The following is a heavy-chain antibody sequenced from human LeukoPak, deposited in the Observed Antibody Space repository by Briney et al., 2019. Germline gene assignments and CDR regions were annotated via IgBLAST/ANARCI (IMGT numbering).Heavy chain of an antibody. Sequence: GGSLRLSCAASGFTFSSYAMSWVRQAPGKGLEWVSAISGIGGSTYYADSVKGRFTISRDNSKNTLYLQMNSLRAEDTAVYYCAKDYSGLLLDYYGMDVWGQGTTVTVSS. D-gene: IGHD2-21*02. J-gene: IGHJ6*02. CDR1: GFTFSSYA. CDR2: ISGIGGST. CDR3: AKDYSGLLLDYYGMDV. V-gene: IGHV3-23*01.